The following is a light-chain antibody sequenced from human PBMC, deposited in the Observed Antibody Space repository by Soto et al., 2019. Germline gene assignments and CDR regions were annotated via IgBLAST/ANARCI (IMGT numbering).Light chain of an antibody. J-gene: IGLJ1*01. CDR1: SSDVGGYNY. Sequence: QSALTQPASVSGSPGQSITISCTGTSSDVGGYNYVSWYQQHPGKAPKLMIYEVTNRPSGVSNRFSGSKSGNTASLTISGLQADDEAEYYCASYAGTKLFVFGSGTKLTVL. CDR2: EVT. V-gene: IGLV2-14*01. CDR3: ASYAGTKLFV.